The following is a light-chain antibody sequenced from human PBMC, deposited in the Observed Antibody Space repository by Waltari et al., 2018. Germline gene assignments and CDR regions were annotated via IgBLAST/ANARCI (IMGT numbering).Light chain of an antibody. CDR3: AAWDDSLNGRWV. CDR2: GSD. Sequence: QSVLTQPPSASGTPGQGVTISCSGGASNIGNNVVNWYQQVPGKAPKLLIYGSDRRPAGVPDRFSGSKSGTSASLAISGLQSEYEADYYCAAWDDSLNGRWVFGGGTKVTVL. V-gene: IGLV1-44*01. CDR1: ASNIGNNV. J-gene: IGLJ3*02.